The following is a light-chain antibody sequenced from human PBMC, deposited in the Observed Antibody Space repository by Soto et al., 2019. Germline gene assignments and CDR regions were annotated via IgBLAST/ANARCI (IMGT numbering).Light chain of an antibody. J-gene: IGLJ2*01. Sequence: QSVLTQPPSVSGAPGQWVTISCTGSSSNFGAGFDVHWYQQLPGTAPKLLIYSNDQRPSGVPERFSGSKSGTSASLAISGLQSEDEADYYCAAWDDSLNAVVFGGGTKLTVL. CDR2: SND. V-gene: IGLV1-40*01. CDR3: AAWDDSLNAVV. CDR1: SSNFGAGFD.